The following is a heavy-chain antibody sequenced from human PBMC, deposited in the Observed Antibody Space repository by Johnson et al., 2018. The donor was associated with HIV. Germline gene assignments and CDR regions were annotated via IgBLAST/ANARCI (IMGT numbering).Heavy chain of an antibody. Sequence: VQLVESGGGLVQPGGSLRLSCAASGFIFSDYYMSWIRQAPGKGLEWVSHISSSGSTIYYADSVKGRFTISRDNAKNSLYLQMNSLRAEDTAVYYCTLGAPRLRFLEWLDAFDIWGQGTMVTVSS. D-gene: IGHD3-3*01. CDR3: TLGAPRLRFLEWLDAFDI. CDR1: GFIFSDYY. J-gene: IGHJ3*02. V-gene: IGHV3-11*04. CDR2: ISSSGSTI.